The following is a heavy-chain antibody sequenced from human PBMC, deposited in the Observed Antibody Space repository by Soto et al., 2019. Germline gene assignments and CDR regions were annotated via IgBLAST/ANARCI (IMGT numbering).Heavy chain of an antibody. CDR1: GYTFSSYG. D-gene: IGHD3-3*01. CDR3: ARDLSNRFFNHYYYGMDV. CDR2: IWYDGSNK. V-gene: IGHV3-33*01. J-gene: IGHJ6*02. Sequence: QVQLVQSGAEVKKPGASVKVSCKASGYTFSSYGMHWVRQAPGKGLEWVAVIWYDGSNKYYADSVKGRFTISRDNSKNTLYLQMNSLRAEDTAVYYCARDLSNRFFNHYYYGMDVWGQGTTVTVSS.